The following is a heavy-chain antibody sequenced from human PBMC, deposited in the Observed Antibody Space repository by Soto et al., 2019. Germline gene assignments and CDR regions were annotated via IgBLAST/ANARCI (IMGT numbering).Heavy chain of an antibody. Sequence: VGSLRLSCAASGFTFSSYGMHWVRQAPGKGLEWVAVIWFDGSNKYYADSVKGRFTISRDNSKNTLFLQMNSLRAEDTAVYYCARGSDSSPPDYCGQRTLVTVSS. CDR1: GFTFSSYG. D-gene: IGHD6-6*01. J-gene: IGHJ4*02. CDR3: ARGSDSSPPDY. CDR2: IWFDGSNK. V-gene: IGHV3-33*01.